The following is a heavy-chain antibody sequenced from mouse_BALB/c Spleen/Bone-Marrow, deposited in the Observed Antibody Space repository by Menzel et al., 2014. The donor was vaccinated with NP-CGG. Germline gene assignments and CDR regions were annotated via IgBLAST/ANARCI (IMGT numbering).Heavy chain of an antibody. V-gene: IGHV14-3*02. CDR3: ARYGNGLMDY. CDR1: GFNIKDTY. Sequence: EVQRVESGAELVKPGASVKLSCTASGFNIKDTYMHWAKQRPEQGLEWIGRIDTANGNTKYDPKFQGKATITADTSSNAAYLQLSSLTSEDTAVYYCARYGNGLMDYWGQGTSVTVSS. CDR2: IDTANGNT. J-gene: IGHJ4*01. D-gene: IGHD2-1*01.